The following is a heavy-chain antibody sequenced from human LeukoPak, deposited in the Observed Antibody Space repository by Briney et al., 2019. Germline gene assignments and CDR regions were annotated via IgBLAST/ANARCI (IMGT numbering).Heavy chain of an antibody. CDR3: TRYFKSCYCDY. CDR1: GYTFTSYY. J-gene: IGHJ4*02. V-gene: IGHV1-2*02. D-gene: IGHD3-9*01. CDR2: INPNSGNT. Sequence: ASVKVSCKASGYTFTSYYMHWVRQAPGQGLEWMGWINPNSGNTNYAQKFQGRVTMTTDTSISTAYMELSRLRSDDTAVYYITRYFKSCYCDYWGQGTLVTVSS.